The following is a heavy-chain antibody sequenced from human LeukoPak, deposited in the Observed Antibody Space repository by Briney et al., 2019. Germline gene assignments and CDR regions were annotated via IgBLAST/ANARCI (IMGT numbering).Heavy chain of an antibody. J-gene: IGHJ5*02. D-gene: IGHD1-26*01. CDR1: GGSISSSSYY. CDR3: ARRDGSQGWFDP. V-gene: IGHV4-39*01. CDR2: IYYSGST. Sequence: KASETLSLTCTVSGGSISSSSYYWGWIRQPPGKGLEWIGSIYYSGSTYYNPPLKSRVTISVDTSKNQFSLKLSSVTAADTAVYYCARRDGSQGWFDPWGQGTLVTVSS.